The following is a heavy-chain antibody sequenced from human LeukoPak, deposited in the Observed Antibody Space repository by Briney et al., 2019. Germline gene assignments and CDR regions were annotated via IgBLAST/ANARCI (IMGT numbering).Heavy chain of an antibody. D-gene: IGHD3-10*02. CDR3: AHRHDVRGVVVTFDS. J-gene: IGHJ4*02. V-gene: IGHV2-5*02. Sequence: SGPTLVKPTQTLTLTCTFSGFSLSTDGVGVGWIRQPPGKALECLALIYWDDGERYSPSLRSRLTITKDSAKNQVVLTMTNMDPVDTATYYCAHRHDVRGVVVTFDSWGQGTLVTVSS. CDR2: IYWDDGE. CDR1: GFSLSTDGVG.